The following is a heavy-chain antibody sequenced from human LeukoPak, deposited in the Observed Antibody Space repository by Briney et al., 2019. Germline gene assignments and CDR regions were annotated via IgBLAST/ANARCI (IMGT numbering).Heavy chain of an antibody. Sequence: SETLSLTCAVSGGSISSSNWWSWVRQPPGKGLEWIGEIYHSGSTNYNPSLKSRVTISADKSKNQFSLKLSSVTAADTAVYYCARGIVVVPAAISWFDPWGQGTLVTVSS. CDR1: GGSISSSNW. CDR3: ARGIVVVPAAISWFDP. D-gene: IGHD2-2*02. V-gene: IGHV4-4*02. CDR2: IYHSGST. J-gene: IGHJ5*02.